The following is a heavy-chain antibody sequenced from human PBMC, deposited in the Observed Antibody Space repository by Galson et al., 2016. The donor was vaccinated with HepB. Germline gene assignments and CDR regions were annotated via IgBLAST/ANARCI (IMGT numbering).Heavy chain of an antibody. CDR2: INNAGSNR. D-gene: IGHD2-2*01. Sequence: SLRLSCAASGFTFSSYWMHWVRQAPGRGLVWVSRINNAGSNRRYADSVKGRFTISRDNAKNTLYLQMNRLRAEDTAVYYCVRGRDCTTTSCYDPPLDYWGPGTTVTVSS. CDR1: GFTFSSYW. J-gene: IGHJ4*03. CDR3: VRGRDCTTTSCYDPPLDY. V-gene: IGHV3-74*01.